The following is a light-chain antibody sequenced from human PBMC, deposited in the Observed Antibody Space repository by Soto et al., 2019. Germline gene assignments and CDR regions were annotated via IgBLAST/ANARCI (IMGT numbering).Light chain of an antibody. CDR1: SSTVGGFNV. Sequence: QSALTQPASVSGSPGQSITISCTGTSSTVGGFNVVSWYQQHPGKAPKVIIYEGIKRPSGVSNRFSGSNSGSTASLTISGLQAEDEAAYYCCSSVGATTYVFGTGTKLTVL. CDR2: EGI. CDR3: CSSVGATTYV. V-gene: IGLV2-23*01. J-gene: IGLJ1*01.